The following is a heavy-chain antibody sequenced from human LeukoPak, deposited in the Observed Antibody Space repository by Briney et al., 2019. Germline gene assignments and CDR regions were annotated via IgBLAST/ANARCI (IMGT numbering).Heavy chain of an antibody. CDR1: GGSISSYY. J-gene: IGHJ4*02. V-gene: IGHV4-4*07. CDR3: AILAGTANGVDY. D-gene: IGHD6-19*01. Sequence: SETLSLTCTVSGGSISSYYWSWIRQPAGKGLEWIGRIYISGSTNYNPSLKSRVTISVDTSKNQFSLKLSSVTAADTAVYYCAILAGTANGVDYWGQGTLVTVSS. CDR2: IYISGST.